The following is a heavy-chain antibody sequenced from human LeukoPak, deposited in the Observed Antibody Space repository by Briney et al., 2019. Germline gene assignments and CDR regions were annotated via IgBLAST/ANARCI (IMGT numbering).Heavy chain of an antibody. CDR3: ARDNWNYGSSMDV. CDR2: IYYIGST. Sequence: PSETLSLTCTVSGGSVSSYYWSCIRQPPGKGLGWIWYIYYIGSTNYNPSLKSRVTISVDTSKNQFSLKLSSVTPADTAVYHCARDNWNYGSSMDVWGQGTTVTVSS. CDR1: GGSVSSYY. J-gene: IGHJ6*02. V-gene: IGHV4-59*02. D-gene: IGHD1-7*01.